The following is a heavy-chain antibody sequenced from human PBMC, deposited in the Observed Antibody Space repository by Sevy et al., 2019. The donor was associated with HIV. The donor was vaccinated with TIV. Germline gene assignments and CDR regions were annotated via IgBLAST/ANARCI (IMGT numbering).Heavy chain of an antibody. CDR3: ARDKTILEGRYGMDV. CDR2: ISSGSGYI. CDR1: GFSFSDYN. Sequence: GGSLRLSCGASGFSFSDYNMNWVRQAPGKGLEWVSFISSGSGYIYYADSMKGRFTISRDNAKNSLYLQLNSLRAEDTAVYYCARDKTILEGRYGMDVWGQGTTVTVSS. J-gene: IGHJ6*02. D-gene: IGHD3-3*01. V-gene: IGHV3-21*01.